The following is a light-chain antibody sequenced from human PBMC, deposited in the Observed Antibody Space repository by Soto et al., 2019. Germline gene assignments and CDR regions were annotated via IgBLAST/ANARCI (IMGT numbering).Light chain of an antibody. Sequence: DIQMTQSPSSLSASVGDRVTITCRASQGISNYLAWYQQKPGKVPKLLIYAASTLQSGVPSRFSGSGSGTDFTLTISSLQPEDVATYYCQKYNSFGTFGQGTKVDIK. CDR3: QKYNSFGT. CDR2: AAS. J-gene: IGKJ1*01. V-gene: IGKV1-27*01. CDR1: QGISNY.